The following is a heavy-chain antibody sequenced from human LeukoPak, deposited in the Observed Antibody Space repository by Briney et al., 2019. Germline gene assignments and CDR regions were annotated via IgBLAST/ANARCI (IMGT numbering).Heavy chain of an antibody. CDR1: GYTFTGYY. V-gene: IGHV1-2*02. J-gene: IGHJ6*03. CDR3: ARDDYDIYYYYYMDV. Sequence: ALVKVPCKASGYTFTGYYMHWVRQAPGQGLEWMGWINPNSGGTNYAQKFQGRVTMTRDTSISTAYMELSRLRSDDTAVYYCARDDYDIYYYYYMDVWGKGTTVTISS. D-gene: IGHD3-9*01. CDR2: INPNSGGT.